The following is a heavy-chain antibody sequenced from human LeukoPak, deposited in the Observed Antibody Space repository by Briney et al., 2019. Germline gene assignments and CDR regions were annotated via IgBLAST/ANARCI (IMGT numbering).Heavy chain of an antibody. Sequence: ASVKVSCKVSAYTLTELSMHWVRQAPGKGLEWMGGFDPEDGETIYAQKFQGRVTMTEDTSTDTAYMELSSLRSEDTAVYYCATVLQTGRSYYYYGMDVWGQGTTVTVSS. D-gene: IGHD4-11*01. CDR1: AYTLTELS. CDR3: ATVLQTGRSYYYYGMDV. V-gene: IGHV1-24*01. J-gene: IGHJ6*02. CDR2: FDPEDGET.